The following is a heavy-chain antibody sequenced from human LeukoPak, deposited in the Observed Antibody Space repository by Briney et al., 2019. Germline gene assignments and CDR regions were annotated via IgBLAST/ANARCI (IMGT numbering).Heavy chain of an antibody. CDR2: IQTSGRV. V-gene: IGHV4-61*02. CDR1: GGSVTSGPNY. Sequence: SETLSLTCSVSGGSVTSGPNYWNWIRRPAGKGLEWIGRIQTSGRVNYNPSLKSRVTVYLDTPKNLVSLQLTSVTAADTAVYYCALDRGNGDYRDYFDSWGQGTQVTVSS. J-gene: IGHJ4*02. D-gene: IGHD4-17*01. CDR3: ALDRGNGDYRDYFDS.